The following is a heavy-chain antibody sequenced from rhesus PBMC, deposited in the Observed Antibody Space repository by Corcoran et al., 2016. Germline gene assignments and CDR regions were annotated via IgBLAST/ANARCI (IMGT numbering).Heavy chain of an antibody. Sequence: QLQLQESGPGLVKPSETLSLTCAVSGGSISSNYWSWIRQPPGKGLEWIGRFFGSGGSTDYNPSLNSRVTISTDTSKNQFSLKLSSVTAADTAVYYCARDHTYYYDSGYYWGQGVLVTVSS. V-gene: IGHV4-173*01. CDR1: GGSISSNY. CDR3: ARDHTYYYDSGYY. CDR2: FFGSGGST. J-gene: IGHJ4*01. D-gene: IGHD3-28*01.